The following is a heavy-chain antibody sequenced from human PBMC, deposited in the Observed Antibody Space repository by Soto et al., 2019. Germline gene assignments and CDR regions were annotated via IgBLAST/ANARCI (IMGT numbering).Heavy chain of an antibody. V-gene: IGHV1-3*01. CDR1: GYTFTSYA. J-gene: IGHJ5*02. Sequence: ASVKVSCKASGYTFTSYAMHWVRQAPGQRLEWMGWINAGNGNRKYSQKFQGRVTITRDTSASTAYMELSSLRAEDTAVYYCARDRKIRVDTAMAHNWLDPWGQGITVTVSS. D-gene: IGHD5-18*01. CDR3: ARDRKIRVDTAMAHNWLDP. CDR2: INAGNGNR.